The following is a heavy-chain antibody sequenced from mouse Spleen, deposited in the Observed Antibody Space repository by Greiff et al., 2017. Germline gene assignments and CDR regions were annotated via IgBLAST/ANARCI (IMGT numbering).Heavy chain of an antibody. V-gene: IGHV5-9-3*01. J-gene: IGHJ4*01. Sequence: EVQGVESGGGLVKLGGSLKLSCAASGFTFSSYAMSWVRQTPEKRLEWVATISSGGGNTYYPDSVKGRFTISRDNAKNTLYLQMSSLKSEDTAMYYCAILYGNYVDYAMDYWGQGTSVTVSS. D-gene: IGHD2-1*01. CDR1: GFTFSSYA. CDR3: AILYGNYVDYAMDY. CDR2: ISSGGGNT.